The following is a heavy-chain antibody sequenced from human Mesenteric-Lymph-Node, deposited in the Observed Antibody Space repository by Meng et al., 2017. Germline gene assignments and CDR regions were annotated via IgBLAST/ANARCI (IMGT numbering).Heavy chain of an antibody. CDR2: IYYSGST. J-gene: IGHJ2*01. CDR1: GGSIGSGGYY. Sequence: QVQLEESGPGLVKPAQTLSLTGTVSGGSIGSGGYYWSWIRQHPGKGLEWIGYIYYSGSTYYNPSLKSRVTISVDTSKNQFSLKLSSVTAADTAGYYCARGQKGYFDLWGRGTLVTVSS. V-gene: IGHV4-31*03. CDR3: ARGQKGYFDL.